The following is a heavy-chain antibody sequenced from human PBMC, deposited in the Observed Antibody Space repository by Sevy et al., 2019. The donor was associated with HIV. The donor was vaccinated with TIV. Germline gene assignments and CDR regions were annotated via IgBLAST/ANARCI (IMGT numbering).Heavy chain of an antibody. D-gene: IGHD6-19*01. V-gene: IGHV3-30-3*01. CDR2: ISYDGSNK. Sequence: GGSLRLSCAASGFTFSSYAMHWVRQAPGKGLEWVAVISYDGSNKYYADSVKGRFTISRDNSKNTLYLQMNSLRAEDTAAYYCARDLAVAAPTDYYYYGMDVWGQGTTVTVSS. CDR3: ARDLAVAAPTDYYYYGMDV. CDR1: GFTFSSYA. J-gene: IGHJ6*02.